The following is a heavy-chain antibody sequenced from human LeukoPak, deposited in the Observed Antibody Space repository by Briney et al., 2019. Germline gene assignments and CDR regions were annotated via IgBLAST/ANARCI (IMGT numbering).Heavy chain of an antibody. J-gene: IGHJ4*02. CDR1: GFTFSNYW. CDR2: VNPQGSET. CDR3: SRSRWYSTLWFLVY. Sequence: GGSLRLSCAASGFTFSNYWMHWVRQAPGRGLMWVSRVNPQGSETNYADSVKGRFTISRNNAKNALHLQMDILRPEDTAVYYRSRSRWYSTLWFLVYWGQGTLVTVSS. D-gene: IGHD6-13*01. V-gene: IGHV3-74*01.